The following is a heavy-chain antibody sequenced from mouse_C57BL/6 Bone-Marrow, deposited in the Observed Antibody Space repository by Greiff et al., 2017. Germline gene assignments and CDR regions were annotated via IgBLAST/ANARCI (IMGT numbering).Heavy chain of an antibody. Sequence: EVKLQESGAELVRPGASVKLSCTASGFNIKDDYMHWVKQRPEQGLEWIGWIVPENGDTEYASKFQGKATITADTSSNTAYLQLSSLTSEDTAVYYCTTVGVWLRRRGHYFDYWGQGTTLTVSS. V-gene: IGHV14-4*01. CDR1: GFNIKDDY. D-gene: IGHD2-2*01. CDR2: IVPENGDT. J-gene: IGHJ2*01. CDR3: TTVGVWLRRRGHYFDY.